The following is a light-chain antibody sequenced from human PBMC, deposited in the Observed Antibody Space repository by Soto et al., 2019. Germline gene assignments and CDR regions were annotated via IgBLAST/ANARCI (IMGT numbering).Light chain of an antibody. J-gene: IGKJ1*01. V-gene: IGKV3-11*01. CDR1: QSVSSY. Sequence: EIVLRQSPATLSLSPGERATLSCSASQSVSSYLAWYQQKPGQAPRLLIYDAYNRATGIPARFSGSGSGTDFTLTISRLEHEDFAVYYCQQRSNWPRTFGQGTKVDIK. CDR2: DAY. CDR3: QQRSNWPRT.